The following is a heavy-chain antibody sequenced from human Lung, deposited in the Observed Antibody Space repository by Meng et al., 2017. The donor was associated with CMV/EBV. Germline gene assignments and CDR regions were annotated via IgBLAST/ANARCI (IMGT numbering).Heavy chain of an antibody. CDR2: ISGSGGST. V-gene: IGHV3-23*01. J-gene: IGHJ4*02. CDR3: AKDPVPAALYYFDY. D-gene: IGHD2-2*01. Sequence: SXAASGFTFSSYAMSWVRQAPGKGLEWVSAISGSGGSTYYADSVKGRFTISRDNSKNTLYLQMNSLRAEDTAVYYCAKDPVPAALYYFDYWGQGTLVXVSS. CDR1: GFTFSSYA.